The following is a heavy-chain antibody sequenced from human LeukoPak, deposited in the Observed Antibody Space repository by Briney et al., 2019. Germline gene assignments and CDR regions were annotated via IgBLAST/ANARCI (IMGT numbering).Heavy chain of an antibody. Sequence: GGTLRLSCAASGFTFSSYGMSWVRQAPGKGLEWVSAISGSGGSTYYADSVKGRFTISRDNSKNTLYLQMNSLRAEDTAVYYCAKDHSSTWYFYYFDYWGQGTLVTVSS. V-gene: IGHV3-23*01. CDR1: GFTFSSYG. D-gene: IGHD6-13*01. CDR2: ISGSGGST. CDR3: AKDHSSTWYFYYFDY. J-gene: IGHJ4*02.